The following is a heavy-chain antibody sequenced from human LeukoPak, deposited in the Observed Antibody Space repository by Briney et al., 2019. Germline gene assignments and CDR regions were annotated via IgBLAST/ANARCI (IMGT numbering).Heavy chain of an antibody. Sequence: GGSLRLSCAASGFTFSSHSMNWVRQAPGKGLEGIAYINPKGENIHYADSVKGRFIISRDNAKNTLYLQMNSLGAEDTALYYCAAGGTSGWDLNYWGRGTWVTASS. CDR1: GFTFSSHS. J-gene: IGHJ4*02. CDR2: INPKGENI. CDR3: AAGGTSGWDLNY. D-gene: IGHD6-19*01. V-gene: IGHV3-48*01.